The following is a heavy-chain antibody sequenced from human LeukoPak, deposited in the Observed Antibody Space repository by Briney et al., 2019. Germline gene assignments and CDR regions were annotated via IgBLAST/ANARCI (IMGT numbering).Heavy chain of an antibody. V-gene: IGHV1-8*01. CDR3: ARRLVRTDYYYYGMDV. D-gene: IGHD1-14*01. CDR2: MNPNSSNT. Sequence: ASVKVSCKASGYTYPRYDINWVRQATGKRLEWMGCMNPNSSNTGYAQTFQGRVTMTRNTSIITAYMERSSLRSEDTAVYYCARRLVRTDYYYYGMDVWGQGTTVTVSS. J-gene: IGHJ6*02. CDR1: GYTYPRYD.